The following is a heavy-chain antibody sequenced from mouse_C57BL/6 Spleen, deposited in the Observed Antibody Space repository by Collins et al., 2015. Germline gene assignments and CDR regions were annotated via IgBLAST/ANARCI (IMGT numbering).Heavy chain of an antibody. CDR1: GYSITSNYA. V-gene: IGHV3-2*02. J-gene: IGHJ1*01. CDR2: ISYSGST. Sequence: DVQLQESGPGLVKPSQSLSLTCTVTGYSITSNYAWNWIRQFPGNKLEWMGYISYSGSTSYNPSLKSRISITRDTSKNQFFLQLNSVTTEDTATYYCARPYGSSYGYWYFDVWGAGTTVTVSS. D-gene: IGHD1-1*01. CDR3: ARPYGSSYGYWYFDV.